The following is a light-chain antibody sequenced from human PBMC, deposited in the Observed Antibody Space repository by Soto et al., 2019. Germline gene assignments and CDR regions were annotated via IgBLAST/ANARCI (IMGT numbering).Light chain of an antibody. CDR1: QSISYY. CDR3: QQYNNYSPT. CDR2: KAS. Sequence: DTQMTQSPSTLSASVGDRVTITCRASQSISYYLAWYQQRPGRAPKLLIYKASSLESGVPSRFSGSGSGTEFTLTITSLQPDDFATYYCQQYNNYSPTFGQGTKVEIK. J-gene: IGKJ1*01. V-gene: IGKV1-5*03.